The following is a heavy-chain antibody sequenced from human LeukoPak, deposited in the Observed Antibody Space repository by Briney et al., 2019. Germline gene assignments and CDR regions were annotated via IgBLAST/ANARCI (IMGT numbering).Heavy chain of an antibody. Sequence: ASVKVSCKASGYTFTSYYMHWVRQAPGQGLEWMGIINPSGGSTSYAQKFQDRVTMTRDTSTSTVYMELSSLRSEDTAVYYCARDFPAAGDFDYWGQGTLVTVSS. CDR1: GYTFTSYY. D-gene: IGHD6-13*01. CDR2: INPSGGST. J-gene: IGHJ4*02. CDR3: ARDFPAAGDFDY. V-gene: IGHV1-46*01.